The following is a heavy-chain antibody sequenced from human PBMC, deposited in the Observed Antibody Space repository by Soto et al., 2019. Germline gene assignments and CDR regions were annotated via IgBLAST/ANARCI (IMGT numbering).Heavy chain of an antibody. V-gene: IGHV3-23*01. CDR2: VSSSGYNT. Sequence: AGGSLRLSCAASGFTFSSYAMTCVRQAPGKGLEWFSGVSSSGYNTYYADSVKGRFTISRDNSKNMAYLQMNSLRAEDTALYYCARGAAAAGTDWFDAGGQGTLVTVSS. D-gene: IGHD6-13*01. CDR3: ARGAAAAGTDWFDA. CDR1: GFTFSSYA. J-gene: IGHJ5*02.